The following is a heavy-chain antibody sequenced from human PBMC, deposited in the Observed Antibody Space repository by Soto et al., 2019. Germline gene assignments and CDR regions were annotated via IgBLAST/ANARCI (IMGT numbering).Heavy chain of an antibody. J-gene: IGHJ4*02. CDR2: IKSTSTTV. CDR1: GFTFSSFA. D-gene: IGHD6-25*01. CDR3: ARDTGATTVPPTQRYFDY. Sequence: EVQLVESGGGLVQPGGSLRLSCAASGFTFSSFAMNWVRQAPGKGLEWVSYIKSTSTTVYYADSVKGRFTISRDNAKNSLYLQMNCLRDEDTAVYYCARDTGATTVPPTQRYFDYWGQGILVTVSS. V-gene: IGHV3-48*02.